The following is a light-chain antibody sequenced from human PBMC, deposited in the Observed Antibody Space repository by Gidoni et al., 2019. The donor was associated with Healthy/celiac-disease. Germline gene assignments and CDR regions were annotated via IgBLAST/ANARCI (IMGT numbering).Light chain of an antibody. Sequence: QSVLTQPPSASGTPGQRVTISCSGSSSNIGSNSVYWYQQLPGTAPKLLIYRNNQRPSGVPYLFSGSTSGTSASLAISGLRSEDEADYYCAAWDDSLSGPIWVFGGGTKLTVL. J-gene: IGLJ3*02. CDR3: AAWDDSLSGPIWV. CDR1: SSNIGSNS. V-gene: IGLV1-47*01. CDR2: RNN.